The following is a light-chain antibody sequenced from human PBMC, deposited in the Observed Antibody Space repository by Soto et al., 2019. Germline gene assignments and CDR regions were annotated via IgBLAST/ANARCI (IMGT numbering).Light chain of an antibody. CDR3: QQYGSSPPIT. CDR2: GAS. Sequence: EIVLTQSPGTLSLSTGERATLSCRASQSVSSSYLAWYQQKPGQAPRLLIYGASSRATGIPDRFSGSGSGTDFTLTISRLEPEDFAVYYCQQYGSSPPITFGQGKRLEIK. V-gene: IGKV3-20*01. CDR1: QSVSSSY. J-gene: IGKJ5*01.